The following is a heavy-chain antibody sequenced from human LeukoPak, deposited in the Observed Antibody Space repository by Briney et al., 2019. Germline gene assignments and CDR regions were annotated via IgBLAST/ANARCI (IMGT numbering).Heavy chain of an antibody. J-gene: IGHJ5*02. CDR1: GGSISSYY. Sequence: PSETLSLTCTVSGGSISSYYWSWIRQPPWKGLEWIGYNYYSGSTNYNPSLKSRVTISVDTSKNQFSLKLSSVTAADTAVYYCARPGIAAVGPEPDWFDPWGQGTLVTVSS. CDR3: ARPGIAAVGPEPDWFDP. D-gene: IGHD6-13*01. V-gene: IGHV4-59*08. CDR2: NYYSGST.